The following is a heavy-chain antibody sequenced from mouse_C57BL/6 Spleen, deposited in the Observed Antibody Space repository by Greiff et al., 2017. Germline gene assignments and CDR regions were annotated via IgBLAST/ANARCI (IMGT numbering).Heavy chain of an antibody. J-gene: IGHJ2*01. Sequence: EVNLVESGGGLVQPGGSMKLSCVASGFTFSNYWMNWVRQSPEKGLEWVAQIRLKSDNYATHYAESVKGRFTISRDDSKSSVYLQMNNLRAEDTGIYYCTGANWDDYFDYWGQGTTLTVSS. V-gene: IGHV6-3*01. D-gene: IGHD4-1*01. CDR1: GFTFSNYW. CDR2: IRLKSDNYAT. CDR3: TGANWDDYFDY.